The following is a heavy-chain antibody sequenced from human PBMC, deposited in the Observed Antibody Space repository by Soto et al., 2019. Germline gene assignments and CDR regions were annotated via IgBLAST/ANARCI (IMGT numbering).Heavy chain of an antibody. CDR3: ARDCSGGSCHPPAFDI. J-gene: IGHJ3*02. V-gene: IGHV1-69*01. Sequence: QVQLVQSGAEVKKPGSSVKVSCKASGDTFSSYAISWVRQAPGQGLEWMGGIIPIFGTANYAQKFQGRVTITADESTSTAYMELSSLRSEDTAVYYCARDCSGGSCHPPAFDIWGQGTMVTVSS. CDR2: IIPIFGTA. CDR1: GDTFSSYA. D-gene: IGHD2-15*01.